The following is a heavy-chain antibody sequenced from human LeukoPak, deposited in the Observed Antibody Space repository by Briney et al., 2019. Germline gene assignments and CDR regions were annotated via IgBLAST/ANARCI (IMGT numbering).Heavy chain of an antibody. CDR1: GGSIKTGGYS. CDR2: VYISGNT. J-gene: IGHJ3*02. CDR3: TRGWSSAGVFDS. V-gene: IGHV4-61*02. Sequence: PSQTLSLTCTVSGGSIKTGGYSWTWIRQPAGKGLEWIGRVYISGNTDQNPSLKSRVTVSMDSSKDQFSLEMKSVTAADTAVYYCTRGWSSAGVFDSWGQGTVVTVSS. D-gene: IGHD6-19*01.